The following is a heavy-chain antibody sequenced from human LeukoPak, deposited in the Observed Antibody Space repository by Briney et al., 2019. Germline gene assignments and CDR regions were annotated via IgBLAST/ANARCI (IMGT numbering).Heavy chain of an antibody. J-gene: IGHJ3*02. CDR1: GGYISSYY. D-gene: IGHD3-22*01. CDR2: IYTRGST. CDR3: AAELYYYDSSGYYLDAFDI. Sequence: SETLSLTRTVSGGYISSYYWSWIRQPAGKGPEWIGRIYTRGSTNYNPSLKSRVTMSVDTSKNPFSLKLSSVTAADTAVYYCAAELYYYDSSGYYLDAFDIWGQGTMVTVSS. V-gene: IGHV4-4*07.